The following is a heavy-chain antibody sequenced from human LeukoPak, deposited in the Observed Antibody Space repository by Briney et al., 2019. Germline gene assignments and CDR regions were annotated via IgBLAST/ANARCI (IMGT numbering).Heavy chain of an antibody. CDR2: IYYSGST. D-gene: IGHD3-10*01. V-gene: IGHV4-59*08. CDR1: GGSISSYY. CDR3: ARQGGSGSYLDY. Sequence: SETLSLTCTVSGGSISSYYWSWIRQPPGKGLEWIGYIYYSGSTSYNPSLKSRVTISVDTSKNQFSLKLSSVTAADTAVYYCARQGGSGSYLDYWGQGTLVTVSS. J-gene: IGHJ4*02.